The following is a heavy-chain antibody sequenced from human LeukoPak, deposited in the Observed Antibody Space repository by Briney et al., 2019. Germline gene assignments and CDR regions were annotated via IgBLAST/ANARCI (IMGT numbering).Heavy chain of an antibody. J-gene: IGHJ4*02. CDR1: EYTFTSYY. CDR3: AREAPPWSSGYSPPDY. Sequence: ASVKVSCKASEYTFTSYYMHWVRQAPGQGLEWMGIINPSGGSTSYAQKFQGRVTMTRDTSTSTVYMELSSLRSEDTAVYYCAREAPPWSSGYSPPDYWGQGTLVTVSS. D-gene: IGHD3-22*01. V-gene: IGHV1-46*01. CDR2: INPSGGST.